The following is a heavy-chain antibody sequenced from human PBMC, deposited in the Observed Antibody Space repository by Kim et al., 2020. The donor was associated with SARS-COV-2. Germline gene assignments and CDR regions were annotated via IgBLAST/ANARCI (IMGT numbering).Heavy chain of an antibody. J-gene: IGHJ4*02. D-gene: IGHD3-10*01. V-gene: IGHV4-34*01. CDR3: ARRGGHYYGSGSYYKGYFDY. CDR2: INHSGST. CDR1: GGSFSGYY. Sequence: SETLSLTCAVYGGSFSGYYWSWIRQPPGKGLEWIGEINHSGSTNYNPSLKSRVTISVDTSKNQFSLKLSSVTAADTAVYYCARRGGHYYGSGSYYKGYFDYWGQGTLVTVSS.